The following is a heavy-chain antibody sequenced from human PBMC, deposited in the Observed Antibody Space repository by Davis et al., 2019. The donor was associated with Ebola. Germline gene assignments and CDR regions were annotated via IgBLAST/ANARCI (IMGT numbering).Heavy chain of an antibody. CDR3: ARVASLVSSARGFDY. CDR1: GFTFTNYW. J-gene: IGHJ4*02. D-gene: IGHD3-10*01. V-gene: IGHV5-51*01. CDR2: IYPRDSDT. Sequence: GESLKISCKDFGFTFTNYWIAWVRHMPGKGLECMGVIYPRDSDTRYSPSFQGQVTISADKSINTAYLQWSSLKASDTAMYYCARVASLVSSARGFDYWGQGTLVTVSS.